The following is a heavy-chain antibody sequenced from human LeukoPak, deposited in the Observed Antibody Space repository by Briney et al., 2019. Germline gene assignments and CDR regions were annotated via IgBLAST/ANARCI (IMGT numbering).Heavy chain of an antibody. CDR3: AKDEGFREAVEGTPDY. J-gene: IGHJ4*02. D-gene: IGHD6-19*01. Sequence: GGSLRLSCVASGFTFNTYNIHWVRQAPGKGLEWVAVISSDGNSKYYADSVKGQFTISRDNSKNTLYLQMSSLRPEDTALYYCAKDEGFREAVEGTPDYWGQGTLVTVSS. CDR1: GFTFNTYN. V-gene: IGHV3-30*18. CDR2: ISSDGNSK.